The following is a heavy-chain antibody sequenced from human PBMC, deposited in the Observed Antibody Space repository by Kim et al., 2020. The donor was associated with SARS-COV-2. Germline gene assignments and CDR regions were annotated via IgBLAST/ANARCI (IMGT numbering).Heavy chain of an antibody. D-gene: IGHD3-9*01. CDR3: TTLSYFVR. V-gene: IGHV3-15*01. J-gene: IGHJ4*02. CDR2: IKSKTDGGTT. Sequence: GGSLRLSCAASGFTFSNAWMSWVRQAPGKGLEWDGRIKSKTDGGTTDYAAPVKGRFTISRDDSKNTLYLQMNSLKTEDTAVYYCTTLSYFVRWGQGTLGT. CDR1: GFTFSNAW.